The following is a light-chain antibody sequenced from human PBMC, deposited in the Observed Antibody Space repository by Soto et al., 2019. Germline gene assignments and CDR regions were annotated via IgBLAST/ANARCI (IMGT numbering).Light chain of an antibody. Sequence: EIVLTQSPATLSLSPGERATLSCRASQSVSNYLAWYQQRPGQAPRLLIYRASTRATGTPARFTGSGSGTEFTLTITSLQSEDFALYYCQQYHNLWTFGQGTKEDIK. V-gene: IGKV3-15*01. CDR3: QQYHNLWT. CDR1: QSVSNY. J-gene: IGKJ1*01. CDR2: RAS.